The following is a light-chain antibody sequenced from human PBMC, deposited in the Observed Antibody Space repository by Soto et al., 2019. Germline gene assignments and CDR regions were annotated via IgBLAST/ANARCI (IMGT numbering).Light chain of an antibody. CDR2: AAS. Sequence: DIQLTPSPTSVFSTVGDRVTTTCRATQGISSWLAWYQQKPGKAPKLLIYAASTLQSGVPSRFSGSGSGTDFTLVISSLQPEDFATYYCQQANSFPITFGQGTRLEIK. J-gene: IGKJ5*01. CDR1: QGISSW. CDR3: QQANSFPIT. V-gene: IGKV1-12*01.